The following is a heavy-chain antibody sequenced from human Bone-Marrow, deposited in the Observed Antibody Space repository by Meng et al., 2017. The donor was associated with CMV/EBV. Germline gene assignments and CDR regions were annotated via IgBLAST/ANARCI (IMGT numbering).Heavy chain of an antibody. D-gene: IGHD7-27*01. CDR3: ARGLTRAAFDL. V-gene: IGHV4-39*01. Sequence: SETLSLTCTVSGASISSQSYHWGWIRQPPGKGPEWIGNVFSSGGTYYNTSLKSRVTVSADMSKNEFSLKLTSVTAADTGVYYCARGLTRAAFDLWGQGAMVT. CDR1: GASISSQSYH. J-gene: IGHJ3*01. CDR2: VFSSGGT.